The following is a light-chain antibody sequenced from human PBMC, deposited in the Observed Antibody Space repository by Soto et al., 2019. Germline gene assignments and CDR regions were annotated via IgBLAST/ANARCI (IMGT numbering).Light chain of an antibody. CDR3: SSYTSSSTLYV. V-gene: IGLV2-14*01. Sequence: SALTQPASVSGSPGQSITISCTGTSSDVGGYNYVSWYQQHPGKAPKLMIYDVSKGPSGVSHRFSGSKSGNTASLTISGLQAEDEADYYCSSYTSSSTLYVFGTGTKLTVL. CDR1: SSDVGGYNY. CDR2: DVS. J-gene: IGLJ1*01.